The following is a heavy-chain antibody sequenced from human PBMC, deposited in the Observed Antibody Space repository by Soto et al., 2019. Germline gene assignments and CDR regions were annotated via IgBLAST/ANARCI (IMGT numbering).Heavy chain of an antibody. CDR3: ARGGSNDWPVAFDI. J-gene: IGHJ3*02. CDR2: INHSGSN. V-gene: IGHV4-34*01. D-gene: IGHD3-9*01. CDR1: GGSFSTYY. Sequence: QLQQWGAGLLKPSETLSLTCVVSGGSFSTYYSNWIRQSPGKGLEWIGEINHSGSNNYSPSLKRRVTMSLDPSKNQFPLKLTSVTAADTAVYYCARGGSNDWPVAFDIWGQGTMVTASS.